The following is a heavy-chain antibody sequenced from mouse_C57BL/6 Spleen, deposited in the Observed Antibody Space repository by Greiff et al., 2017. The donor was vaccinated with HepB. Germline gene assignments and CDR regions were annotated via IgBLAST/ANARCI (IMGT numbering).Heavy chain of an antibody. CDR1: GFTFTDYY. V-gene: IGHV7-3*01. CDR2: IRNKANGYTT. J-gene: IGHJ3*01. CDR3: ARFGPPAWFAY. Sequence: EVKLMESGGGLVQPGGSLSLSCAASGFTFTDYYMSWVRQPPGKALEWLGFIRNKANGYTTEYSASVKGRFTISRDNSQSILYLQMNALRAEDSATYYCARFGPPAWFAYWGQGTLVTVSA. D-gene: IGHD3-1*01.